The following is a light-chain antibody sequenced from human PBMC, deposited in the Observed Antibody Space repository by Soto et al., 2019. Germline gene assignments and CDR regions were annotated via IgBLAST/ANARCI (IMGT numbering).Light chain of an antibody. Sequence: EIVLTQSPGTLSLSPGERATLSCMASQSVTSSYLAWYQQKPDQAPRLLIYGASTRATGIPDRFSGSGSGTDFTLTISRLEPEDFAVYYCQQYGSSPRTFGQGTKVDIK. V-gene: IGKV3-20*01. CDR2: GAS. J-gene: IGKJ1*01. CDR1: QSVTSSY. CDR3: QQYGSSPRT.